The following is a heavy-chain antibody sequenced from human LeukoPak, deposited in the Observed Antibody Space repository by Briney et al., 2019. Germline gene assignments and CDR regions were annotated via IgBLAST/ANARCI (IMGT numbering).Heavy chain of an antibody. Sequence: ASVKVSCKAFGYTFTSNYMHWVRQAPGQGPEWMGVISPSGGSTTYAQKFQGRLTLTRDMSASTDYLELSSLRSEDTAVYYCARDNSVRDEAWWFNPWGQGTLVTVSS. CDR2: ISPSGGST. CDR1: GYTFTSNY. CDR3: ARDNSVRDEAWWFNP. J-gene: IGHJ5*02. D-gene: IGHD5-24*01. V-gene: IGHV1-46*01.